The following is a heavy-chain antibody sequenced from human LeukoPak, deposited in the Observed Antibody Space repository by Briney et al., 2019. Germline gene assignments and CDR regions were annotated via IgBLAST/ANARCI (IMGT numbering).Heavy chain of an antibody. J-gene: IGHJ4*02. Sequence: PGGSLRLSCAASGFTFSSYAMHWVRQAPGKGLEWVAVISYDGSNKYYADSVRGRFTISRDNFKNTMYLQMNSLRAEDTAVYYCARDQHYDSNGYSYFDYWGQGTLVTVSS. CDR3: ARDQHYDSNGYSYFDY. V-gene: IGHV3-30-3*01. D-gene: IGHD3-22*01. CDR2: ISYDGSNK. CDR1: GFTFSSYA.